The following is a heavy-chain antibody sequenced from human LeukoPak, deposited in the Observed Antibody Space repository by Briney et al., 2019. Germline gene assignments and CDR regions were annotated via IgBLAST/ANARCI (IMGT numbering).Heavy chain of an antibody. D-gene: IGHD3-10*01. J-gene: IGHJ6*03. CDR3: ARRGVLLWFGELLYYYYMDV. Sequence: PSDTLSLTCAVYGGSFSGYYWSWIRQPPGKGLEWIGEINHSGSTNYNPSLKSRVTISVDTSKNQFSLKLSSVTAADTAVYYCARRGVLLWFGELLYYYYMDVWGKGTTVTVSS. CDR2: INHSGST. CDR1: GGSFSGYY. V-gene: IGHV4-34*01.